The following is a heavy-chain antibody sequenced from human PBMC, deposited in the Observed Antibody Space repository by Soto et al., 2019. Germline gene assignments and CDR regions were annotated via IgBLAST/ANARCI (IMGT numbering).Heavy chain of an antibody. J-gene: IGHJ6*02. Sequence: XSVKFACKAAVGTFSSYASSWLREAPGQGLEWMGGIIPIFGTANYAQKFQGRVTITADKSTSTAYMELSSLRSEDTAVYYCARAPKSINVIQLYGMDVWGQGTTVTVSS. CDR2: IIPIFGTA. V-gene: IGHV1-69*06. D-gene: IGHD3-22*01. CDR1: VGTFSSYA. CDR3: ARAPKSINVIQLYGMDV.